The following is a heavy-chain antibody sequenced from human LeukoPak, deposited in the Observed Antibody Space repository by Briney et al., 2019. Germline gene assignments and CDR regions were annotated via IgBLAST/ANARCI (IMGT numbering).Heavy chain of an antibody. Sequence: SETLSLTCTVSGGSISTYYWSWIRRPPGKGLEWIAYIHASGPTNYNPSLKSRITISVDTSKNQFSLKLSFVTAADTAVYYCARHDAGIAARPFDNRGQGTLVTVSS. D-gene: IGHD6-6*01. V-gene: IGHV4-4*09. CDR3: ARHDAGIAARPFDN. CDR2: IHASGPT. J-gene: IGHJ4*02. CDR1: GGSISTYY.